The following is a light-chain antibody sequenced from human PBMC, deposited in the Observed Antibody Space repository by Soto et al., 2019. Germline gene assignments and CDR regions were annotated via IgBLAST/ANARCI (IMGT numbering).Light chain of an antibody. V-gene: IGKV3-20*01. J-gene: IGKJ5*01. CDR2: GVS. CDR3: QQYNYWPIT. CDR1: QSVSSSY. Sequence: EIVLTQSPGTLSLSPGERATLSCRASQSVSSSYLAWYQQKPGQAPRLLIYGVSSRASGIPDRFFGSGSGTEFTLTISSLQSEDFAVYFCQQYNYWPITFGQGTRLEI.